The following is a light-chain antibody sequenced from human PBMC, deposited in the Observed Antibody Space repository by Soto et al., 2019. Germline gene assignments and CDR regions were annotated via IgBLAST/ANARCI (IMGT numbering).Light chain of an antibody. V-gene: IGLV2-14*01. J-gene: IGLJ1*01. CDR3: TSYTITSPYV. Sequence: QSALTQPASMSGSPGQSITISCTGTRSDIGRYNFVSWYQHHPGKAPKLIIYEATKRPSGVSYRFSGSKSGNTASLTISGLQAEDEADYYCTSYTITSPYVFGTRTKVTVL. CDR2: EAT. CDR1: RSDIGRYNF.